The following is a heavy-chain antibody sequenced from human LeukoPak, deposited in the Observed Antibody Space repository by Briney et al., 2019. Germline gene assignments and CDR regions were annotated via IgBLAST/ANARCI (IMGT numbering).Heavy chain of an antibody. V-gene: IGHV4-31*03. CDR1: GGSISSGGYY. CDR3: ARGRSRVELPKNWFDP. CDR2: IYYSGST. D-gene: IGHD1-7*01. J-gene: IGHJ5*02. Sequence: PSETLSLTCTVSGGSISSGGYYWSWIRQHPGKGLEWIGYIYYSGSTYYNPSLKSRVTISVDTSKNQFSLKLSSVTAADTAVYYCARGRSRVELPKNWFDPWGQGTLVTVSS.